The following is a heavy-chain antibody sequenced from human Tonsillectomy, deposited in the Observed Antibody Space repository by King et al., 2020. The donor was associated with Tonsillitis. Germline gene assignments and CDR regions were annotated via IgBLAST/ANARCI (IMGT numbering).Heavy chain of an antibody. J-gene: IGHJ4*02. CDR3: ARDRMSAYYYDSGYFDY. D-gene: IGHD3-22*01. CDR2: ISYDGSNK. Sequence: VQLVESGGGVVQPGRSLRLSCAASGFTFSSYAMHWVRQAPGKGLEWVAVISYDGSNKYYADSVKGRFTISRDNSKNTLYLQVNSLRAEDTAVYYCARDRMSAYYYDSGYFDYWGQGTLVTVSS. CDR1: GFTFSSYA. V-gene: IGHV3-30*01.